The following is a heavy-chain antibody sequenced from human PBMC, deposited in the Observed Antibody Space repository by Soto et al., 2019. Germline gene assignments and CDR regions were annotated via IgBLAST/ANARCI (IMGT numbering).Heavy chain of an antibody. CDR2: ISSSSSTI. Sequence: GGSLRLSCAASGFTFSSYSMNWVRQAPGKGLEWVSYISSSSSTIYYADSVKGRFTISRDNAKNSLYLQMNSLRDEDTAVYYCARSFLYYYDSSGYLDYFDYWGQGTLVTVSS. D-gene: IGHD3-22*01. V-gene: IGHV3-48*02. CDR3: ARSFLYYYDSSGYLDYFDY. J-gene: IGHJ4*02. CDR1: GFTFSSYS.